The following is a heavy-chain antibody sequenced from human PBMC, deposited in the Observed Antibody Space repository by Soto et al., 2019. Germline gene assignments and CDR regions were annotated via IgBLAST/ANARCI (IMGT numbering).Heavy chain of an antibody. J-gene: IGHJ4*02. Sequence: RSLTCTVSGGSISSYYWSWIRQPAGKGLEWIGRIYTSGSTNYNPSLKSRVTMSVDTSKNQFSLKLSSVTAADTAVYYCARRASSGWGGYFDYWGPGTLVNVYS. CDR1: GGSISSYY. D-gene: IGHD6-19*01. CDR2: IYTSGST. V-gene: IGHV4-4*07. CDR3: ARRASSGWGGYFDY.